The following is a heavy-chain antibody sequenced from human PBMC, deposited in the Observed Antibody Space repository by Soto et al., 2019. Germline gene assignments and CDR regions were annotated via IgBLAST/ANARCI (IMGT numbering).Heavy chain of an antibody. V-gene: IGHV3-9*01. D-gene: IGHD3-22*01. CDR1: GFTFEDHA. CDR3: ARGRGALTVVSNWFDP. J-gene: IGHJ5*02. CDR2: INWNSGIT. Sequence: EVHLVESGGGLVQPGRSLRLSCAASGFTFEDHAIHWIRQAPGKGLEWVSGINWNSGITGYADSVKGRFTISRDNANNSLHVEMNSLRTEDTALYYCARGRGALTVVSNWFDPWGQGTLVTVSS.